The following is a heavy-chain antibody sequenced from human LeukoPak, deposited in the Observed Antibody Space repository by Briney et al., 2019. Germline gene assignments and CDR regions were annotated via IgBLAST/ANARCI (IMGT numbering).Heavy chain of an antibody. CDR2: IYYSGST. CDR3: ARDLGYSNYRRGVVDY. CDR1: GGSISSSSYY. V-gene: IGHV4-39*07. J-gene: IGHJ4*02. D-gene: IGHD4-11*01. Sequence: SETLSLTCTVSGGSISSSSYYWGWIRQPPGKGLEWIGGIYYSGSTYYNPSLKSRVTISVDTSKNQFSLKLSSVTAADTAVYYCARDLGYSNYRRGVVDYWGQGTLVTVSS.